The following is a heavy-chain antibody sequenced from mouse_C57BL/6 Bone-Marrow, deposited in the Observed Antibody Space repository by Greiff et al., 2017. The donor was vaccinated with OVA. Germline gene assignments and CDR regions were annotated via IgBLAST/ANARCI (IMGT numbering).Heavy chain of an antibody. CDR2: IWRGGST. Sequence: VQLKESGPGLVQPSQSLSITCTVSGFSLTSYGVHWVRQSPGKGLEWLGVIWRGGSTDYNAAFMSRLSITKDNSKSQVFFKMNSLQADDTAIYYCAKSPLDYGSSYDYAMDYWGQGTSVTVSS. V-gene: IGHV2-5*01. D-gene: IGHD1-1*01. CDR3: AKSPLDYGSSYDYAMDY. CDR1: GFSLTSYG. J-gene: IGHJ4*01.